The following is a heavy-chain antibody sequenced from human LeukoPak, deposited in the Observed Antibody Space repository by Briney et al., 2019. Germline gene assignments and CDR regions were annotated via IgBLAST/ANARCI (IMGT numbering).Heavy chain of an antibody. J-gene: IGHJ3*02. D-gene: IGHD3-3*01. CDR2: IYYSGST. CDR3: ARVYDFWSGYSEGAFDI. CDR1: GGSISGQY. Sequence: PSETLSLTCSVSGGSISGQYWTWIRQPPGKRLEWIGYIYYSGSTNYNPSLKSRVTISIDTSKDQFSLKARSVTAADTAVYYCARVYDFWSGYSEGAFDIWGQGTMVTVSS. V-gene: IGHV4-59*11.